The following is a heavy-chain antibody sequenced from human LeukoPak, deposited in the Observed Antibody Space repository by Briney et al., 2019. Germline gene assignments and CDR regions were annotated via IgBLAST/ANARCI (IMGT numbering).Heavy chain of an antibody. Sequence: SETLSLTCAVYGGSFSGYYWSWIRQPPGKGLEWIGEINHSGSTNYNPSLKSRVTISVDTSKNQFSLKLSSVTAADTAVYYCARGLMMAVAGRGEFHYWGQGTLVTVSS. V-gene: IGHV4-34*01. CDR3: ARGLMMAVAGRGEFHY. CDR1: GGSFSGYY. J-gene: IGHJ4*02. D-gene: IGHD6-13*01. CDR2: INHSGST.